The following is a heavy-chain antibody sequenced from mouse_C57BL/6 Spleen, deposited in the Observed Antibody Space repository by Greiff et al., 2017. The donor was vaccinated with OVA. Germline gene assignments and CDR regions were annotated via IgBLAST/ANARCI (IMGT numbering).Heavy chain of an antibody. J-gene: IGHJ3*01. V-gene: IGHV1-80*01. Sequence: QVQLQQSGAELVKPGASVKISCKASGYAFSSYWMNWVKQRPGKGLEWIGQIYPGDGDTNYNRKFKGKATLTADKSSSTAYMQLSSLTSEDSAVYFCASQGLTGTPFAYWGQGTLVTVSA. CDR2: IYPGDGDT. D-gene: IGHD4-1*01. CDR3: ASQGLTGTPFAY. CDR1: GYAFSSYW.